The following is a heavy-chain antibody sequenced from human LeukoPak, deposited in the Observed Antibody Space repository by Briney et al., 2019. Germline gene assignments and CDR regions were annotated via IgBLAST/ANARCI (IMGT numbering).Heavy chain of an antibody. CDR1: GYTFIGCY. CDR2: INPNSGVT. V-gene: IGHV1-2*02. Sequence: ASVKVSCKASGYTFIGCYMHWVRQAPGQGLEWMGWINPNSGVTNYAQKFQGRVTMTRDTSISTAYMDLSRLRSDDTAVYYCARDPLGYCSRTSCADAFDIWGQGTMVTVSS. J-gene: IGHJ3*02. CDR3: ARDPLGYCSRTSCADAFDI. D-gene: IGHD2-2*01.